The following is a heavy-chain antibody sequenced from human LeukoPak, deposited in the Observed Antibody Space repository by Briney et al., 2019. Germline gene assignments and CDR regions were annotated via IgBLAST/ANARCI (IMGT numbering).Heavy chain of an antibody. D-gene: IGHD3-22*01. J-gene: IGHJ4*02. CDR2: IRYDGSNK. Sequence: GGSLRLSCAASGFTFSSYGMHWVRQAPGKGLEWVAFIRYDGSNKYYADSVKGRFTISRDNAKNSLYLQMNSLRAEDTAVYYCARDSTPYYYDSSGYYPAKNWGQGTLVTVSS. CDR3: ARDSTPYYYDSSGYYPAKN. CDR1: GFTFSSYG. V-gene: IGHV3-30*02.